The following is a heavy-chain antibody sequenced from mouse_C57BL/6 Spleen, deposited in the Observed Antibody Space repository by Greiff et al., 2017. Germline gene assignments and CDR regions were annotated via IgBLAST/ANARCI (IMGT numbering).Heavy chain of an antibody. Sequence: QVQLQQPGAELVRPGTSVKLSCKASGYTFTSYWMHWVKQRPGQGLEWIGVIDPSDSYTNYNQKFKGKATLTVDTSSSTAYMHLSSLTSEDSAVYYCARSEDYGDFDYWGQGTTLTVSS. J-gene: IGHJ2*01. D-gene: IGHD2-4*01. CDR2: IDPSDSYT. V-gene: IGHV1-59*01. CDR1: GYTFTSYW. CDR3: ARSEDYGDFDY.